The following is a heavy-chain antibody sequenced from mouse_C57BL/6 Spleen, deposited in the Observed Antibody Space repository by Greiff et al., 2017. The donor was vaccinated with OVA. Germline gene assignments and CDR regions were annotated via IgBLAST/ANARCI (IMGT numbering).Heavy chain of an antibody. D-gene: IGHD2-3*01. CDR1: GFTFNTYA. V-gene: IGHV10-3*01. CDR2: IRSKSSNYAT. Sequence: EVQGVESGGGLVQPKGSLKLSCAASGFTFNTYAMHWVRQAPGKGLEWVARIRSKSSNYATYYADSVKDRFTISRDDSQSMLYLQMNNLKTEDTAMYYCVREGLLVWYFDVWGTGTTVTVSS. CDR3: VREGLLVWYFDV. J-gene: IGHJ1*03.